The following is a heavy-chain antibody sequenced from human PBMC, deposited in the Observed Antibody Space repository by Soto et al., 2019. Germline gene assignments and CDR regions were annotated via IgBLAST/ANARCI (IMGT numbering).Heavy chain of an antibody. CDR1: GGSISSGGYY. V-gene: IGHV4-31*03. D-gene: IGHD2-15*01. CDR3: ARGRKGRYCSGGSCSHFDY. Sequence: PSETLSLTCTVSGGSISSGGYYWSWIRQHPGKGLEWIGYIYYSGSTYYNPSLKSRVTISVDTSKNQFSLKLSSVTAADTAVYYCARGRKGRYCSGGSCSHFDYWGQGTLVTVSS. J-gene: IGHJ4*02. CDR2: IYYSGST.